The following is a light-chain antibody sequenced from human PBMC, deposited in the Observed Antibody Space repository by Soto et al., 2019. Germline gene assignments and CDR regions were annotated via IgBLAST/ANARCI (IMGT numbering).Light chain of an antibody. Sequence: EIVLMQSPGTLSLSPGERATLSCRASQSVSSSYLAWYQQKPGQAPRLLIYDSSSRATGIPDRFSGSGSGTDFTRTIGRLEPEDFAVYYWQLYGSSWTFGQGTKVEIK. CDR1: QSVSSSY. V-gene: IGKV3-20*01. CDR2: DSS. J-gene: IGKJ1*01. CDR3: QLYGSSWT.